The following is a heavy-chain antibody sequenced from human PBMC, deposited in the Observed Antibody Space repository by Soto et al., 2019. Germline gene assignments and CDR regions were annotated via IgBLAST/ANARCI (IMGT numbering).Heavy chain of an antibody. V-gene: IGHV4-34*01. Sequence: PSETLSLTCAVYGGSFSGYYWSWIRQPPGKGLEWIGEINHSGSTNYNPSLKSRVTISVDTSKNQFSLKLSSVTAADTAVYYCARGNLSYDFWSGYYDNWFDPWGQGTLVTVSS. D-gene: IGHD3-3*01. J-gene: IGHJ5*02. CDR3: ARGNLSYDFWSGYYDNWFDP. CDR1: GGSFSGYY. CDR2: INHSGST.